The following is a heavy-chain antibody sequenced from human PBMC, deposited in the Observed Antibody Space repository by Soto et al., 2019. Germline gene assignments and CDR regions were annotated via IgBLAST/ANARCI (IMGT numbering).Heavy chain of an antibody. D-gene: IGHD2-2*02. CDR1: GFTFSSYA. Sequence: EVQLLESGGGLVQPGGSLRLSCAASGFTFSSYAMSLVRQAPGKWLEWVSAISGSGGSTYYADYVKGRFTISRDNSKNTLYLQMTSLIAEDTAVYYDTGYCSSTSCYIDYYYYYGMDVWGQGTTVTVSS. J-gene: IGHJ6*02. CDR3: TGYCSSTSCYIDYYYYYGMDV. V-gene: IGHV3-23*01. CDR2: ISGSGGST.